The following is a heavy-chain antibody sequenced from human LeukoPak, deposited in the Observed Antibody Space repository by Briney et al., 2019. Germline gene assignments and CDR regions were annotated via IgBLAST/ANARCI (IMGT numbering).Heavy chain of an antibody. CDR1: GFTFSSYG. J-gene: IGHJ4*02. CDR3: ARDGGVNIAAATFDY. Sequence: GGTLRLSCAASGFTFSSYGMSWVRQAPGKGLVWVSRINSDGSSTSFADSVRGRFSISRDNAKNTLYLQMNSLRAEDTAVYYCARDGGVNIAAATFDYWGQGTLVTVSS. CDR2: INSDGSST. D-gene: IGHD6-13*01. V-gene: IGHV3-74*01.